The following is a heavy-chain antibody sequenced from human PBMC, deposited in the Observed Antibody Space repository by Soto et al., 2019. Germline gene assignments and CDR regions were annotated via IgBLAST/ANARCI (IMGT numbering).Heavy chain of an antibody. D-gene: IGHD6-19*01. CDR3: ARGPGYSTGWYAAY. CDR2: ISSSADTI. CDR1: GFTFSSVD. V-gene: IGHV3-48*03. Sequence: EVQLVESGGGLVQPGGSLRLSCAASGFTFSSVDMNWVRQAPGKGLEWLSYISSSADTIYYADSVRGRFTTSRDNAKKSLSLQMNSLRGDDTAIDNCARGPGYSTGWYAAYWGQGTLVTVSS. J-gene: IGHJ4*02.